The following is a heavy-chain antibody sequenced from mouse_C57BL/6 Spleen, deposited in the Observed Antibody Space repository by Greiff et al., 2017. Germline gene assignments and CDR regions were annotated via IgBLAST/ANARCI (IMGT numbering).Heavy chain of an antibody. Sequence: QVQLQQSGAELVRPGTSVKVSCKASGYAFTNYLIEWVKQRPGQGLEWIGVINPGSGGTNYTEKFKGKATLTADKSSSTAYMQLSSLTSEDSAVYFCARNGGNSLAYWGQGTLVTVSA. V-gene: IGHV1-54*01. CDR3: ARNGGNSLAY. J-gene: IGHJ3*01. CDR1: GYAFTNYL. D-gene: IGHD2-1*01. CDR2: INPGSGGT.